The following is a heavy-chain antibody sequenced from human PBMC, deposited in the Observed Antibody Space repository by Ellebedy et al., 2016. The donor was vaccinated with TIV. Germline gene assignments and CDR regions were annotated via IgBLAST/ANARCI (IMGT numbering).Heavy chain of an antibody. D-gene: IGHD6-13*01. CDR2: IGGGDDDI. V-gene: IGHV3-23*01. J-gene: IGHJ3*01. Sequence: PGGSLRLSCVASGFIFKNYAMSWVRQAPGKGLEWVSTIGGGDDDIYYADSVKGRFTISRDNSNSILYLQMYSLRADDTALYFSAKDHISFNGVYDPFDLWGQGTMVSVSS. CDR3: AKDHISFNGVYDPFDL. CDR1: GFIFKNYA.